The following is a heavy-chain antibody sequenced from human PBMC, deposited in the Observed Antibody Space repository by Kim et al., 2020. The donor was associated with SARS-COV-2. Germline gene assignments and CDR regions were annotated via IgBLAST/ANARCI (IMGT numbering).Heavy chain of an antibody. V-gene: IGHV3-11*06. CDR3: ARDGSGSYWPNWFDP. D-gene: IGHD1-26*01. Sequence: SVKGRFTISRDNAKNSLYLQMNSLRAEDTAVYYCARDGSGSYWPNWFDPWGQGTLVTVSS. J-gene: IGHJ5*02.